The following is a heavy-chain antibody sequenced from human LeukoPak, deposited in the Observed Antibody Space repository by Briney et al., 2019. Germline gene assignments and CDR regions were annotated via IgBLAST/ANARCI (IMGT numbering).Heavy chain of an antibody. J-gene: IGHJ4*02. CDR3: AGGPPEDTSSGY. D-gene: IGHD3-22*01. CDR2: MRPKKSDT. CDR1: GYSLSTYD. Sequence: ASVKVSCKASGYSLSTYDINWVRQAPGQGLEWLGWMRPKKSDTGYARKFQGRVNFTWNISTDTAFMELNSLTPEDTAVYFCAGGPPEDTSSGYWGQGTLVTVSS. V-gene: IGHV1-8*01.